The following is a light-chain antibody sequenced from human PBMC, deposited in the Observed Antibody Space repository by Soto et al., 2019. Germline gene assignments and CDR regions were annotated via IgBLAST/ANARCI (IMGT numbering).Light chain of an antibody. CDR3: QQRSNWPQIT. CDR2: AAS. CDR1: HGISSY. J-gene: IGKJ5*01. V-gene: IGKV1-9*01. Sequence: DIQLTQSPSFLSASVGDRVTITCRASHGISSYLAWYQQKPRTAPEVLIYAASSLQSGVPSRFSGSGCGTGFALTISSLGPEHFAVYYCQQRSNWPQITFGQGTRLEIK.